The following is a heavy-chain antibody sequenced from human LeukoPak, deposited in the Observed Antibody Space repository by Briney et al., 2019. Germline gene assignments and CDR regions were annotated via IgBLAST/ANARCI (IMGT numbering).Heavy chain of an antibody. Sequence: GGSLRLSCAASGFAFASYSMNWVRQAPGKGLEWVSSFSGDSTYIYNAGSVKGRFTISRANAQASLYLQMISLRADDTAVYYCARVSGRLERQRDLDYWGQGTLVIVSS. CDR2: FSGDSTYI. CDR3: ARVSGRLERQRDLDY. D-gene: IGHD1-1*01. J-gene: IGHJ4*02. V-gene: IGHV3-21*01. CDR1: GFAFASYS.